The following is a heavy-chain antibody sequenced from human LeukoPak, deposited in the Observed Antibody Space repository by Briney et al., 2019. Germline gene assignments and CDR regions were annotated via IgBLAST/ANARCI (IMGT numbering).Heavy chain of an antibody. CDR2: IYSGGST. CDR1: GFTFSNYG. V-gene: IGHV3-53*01. Sequence: GGSLRLSCTSSGFTFSNYGMHWVRQAPGKGLEWVSVIYSGGSTYYADSGKGRFTITRDNSKNTVYLQMNSLRDEDTAVYYCARDSETETGWYYYGMDVWGQGTTVTVSS. D-gene: IGHD1-1*01. CDR3: ARDSETETGWYYYGMDV. J-gene: IGHJ6*02.